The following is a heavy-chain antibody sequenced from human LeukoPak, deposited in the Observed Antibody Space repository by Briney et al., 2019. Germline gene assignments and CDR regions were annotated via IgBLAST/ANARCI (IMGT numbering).Heavy chain of an antibody. Sequence: GRSLRLSCAASGFTFSSYAMHWVRQAPGKGLEWVAVISYDGSNKYYADSVKGRFTIPRDNSKNTLYLQMNSLRAEDTAVYYCAREGMSTYYDFWSGYYNQYYYYYMDVWGKGTTVTVSS. CDR2: ISYDGSNK. J-gene: IGHJ6*03. V-gene: IGHV3-30*01. CDR1: GFTFSSYA. CDR3: AREGMSTYYDFWSGYYNQYYYYYMDV. D-gene: IGHD3-3*01.